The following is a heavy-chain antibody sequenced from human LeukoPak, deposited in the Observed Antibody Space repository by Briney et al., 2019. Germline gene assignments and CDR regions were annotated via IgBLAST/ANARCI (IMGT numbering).Heavy chain of an antibody. CDR2: LNPNSGDT. CDR3: ARGGFGSGSHFDY. CDR1: GYTFTSYD. V-gene: IGHV1-8*01. Sequence: ASVKVYCKASGYTFTSYDINWVRQATGQGLEWMGWLNPNSGDTGYVQKFKGRVTMTRSTSISTAYMELSSLRSEDTAIYYCARGGFGSGSHFDYWGQGTLVTVSS. J-gene: IGHJ4*02. D-gene: IGHD3-10*01.